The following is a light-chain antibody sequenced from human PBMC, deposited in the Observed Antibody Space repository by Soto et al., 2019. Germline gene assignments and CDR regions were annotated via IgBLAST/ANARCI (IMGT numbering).Light chain of an antibody. CDR3: QSYDSSLSGSEV. J-gene: IGLJ2*01. CDR2: GNS. V-gene: IGLV1-40*01. Sequence: QSVLTQPPSVSGAPGQRVTISCSGSSSNIGAGYDVHWYQQLPGTAPKLLIYGNSNRPSGVRDRFSGSKSGTSASLAITGLQAEDEADYYCQSYDSSLSGSEVFGGGTKLTVL. CDR1: SSNIGAGYD.